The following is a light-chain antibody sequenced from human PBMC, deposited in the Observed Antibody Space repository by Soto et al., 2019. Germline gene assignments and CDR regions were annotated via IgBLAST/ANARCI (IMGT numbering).Light chain of an antibody. Sequence: QSALTQPASVSGSPGQSITIACTGTSSDVGGYNYVSWYQQYPGKAPRLVISDVSNRPSGVSNRFSGSKSGNSASLTISGLQAEDEADYYCSSYTGSSTYVFGTGTKVTVL. CDR1: SSDVGGYNY. V-gene: IGLV2-14*01. J-gene: IGLJ1*01. CDR3: SSYTGSSTYV. CDR2: DVS.